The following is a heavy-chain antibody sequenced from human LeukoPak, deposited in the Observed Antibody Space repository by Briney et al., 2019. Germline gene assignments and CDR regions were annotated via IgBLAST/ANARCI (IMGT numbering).Heavy chain of an antibody. D-gene: IGHD6-19*01. Sequence: PGGSLRLSCAASGFTFSSYEMNWVRQAPGKGLEWVSYISSSGSTIYYADSVKGRFTISRDNAKNSLYLQMNSLRAEDTAVYYCAKDSRRIAVAAFNWFDPWGQGTLVTVSS. J-gene: IGHJ5*02. CDR3: AKDSRRIAVAAFNWFDP. CDR2: ISSSGSTI. CDR1: GFTFSSYE. V-gene: IGHV3-48*03.